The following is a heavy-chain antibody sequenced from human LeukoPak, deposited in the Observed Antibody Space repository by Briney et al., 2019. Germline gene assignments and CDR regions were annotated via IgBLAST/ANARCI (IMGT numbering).Heavy chain of an antibody. Sequence: GGSLRLSCAASGFSFSTYWMHWVRQAPGKGLVWVSRINSDGSSTTYADSVKGRFTISRDNAKNTMYLQINNVRAEDTAVYYCAKDPLGYGGHYFDNWGQGTRVTVSS. J-gene: IGHJ4*02. D-gene: IGHD4-23*01. V-gene: IGHV3-74*01. CDR3: AKDPLGYGGHYFDN. CDR1: GFSFSTYW. CDR2: INSDGSST.